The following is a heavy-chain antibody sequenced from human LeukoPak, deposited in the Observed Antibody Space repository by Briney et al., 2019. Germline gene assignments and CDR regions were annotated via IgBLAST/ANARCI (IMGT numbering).Heavy chain of an antibody. J-gene: IGHJ4*02. V-gene: IGHV4-59*01. CDR2: IYYSGST. CDR3: ARAKYGVNLCYFDY. CDR1: DDSIISYS. Sequence: SETLSLTCTVSDDSIISYSWSWIRQPPGRGLEWIGYIYYSGSTKYNPSLKSRVTISVDTSKNQFSLKLGSVTAADTAVYYCARAKYGVNLCYFDYWGQGNMVTVSS. D-gene: IGHD4-23*01.